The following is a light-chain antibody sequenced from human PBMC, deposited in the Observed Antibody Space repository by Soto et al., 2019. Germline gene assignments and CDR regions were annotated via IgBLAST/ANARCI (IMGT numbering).Light chain of an antibody. J-gene: IGKJ5*01. Sequence: DIQMTQSPSSLSASVGGRVTITCRASQNINNYLNWYHQKPGKAPKLLIYAASSLQSGVPSRFSGSGSGTDFTLTISSLQPEDFATYYCQQTHSTLPITFGQGTRLEIK. CDR3: QQTHSTLPIT. V-gene: IGKV1-39*01. CDR1: QNINNY. CDR2: AAS.